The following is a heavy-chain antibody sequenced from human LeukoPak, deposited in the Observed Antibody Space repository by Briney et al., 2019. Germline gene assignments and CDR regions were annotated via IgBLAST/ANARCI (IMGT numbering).Heavy chain of an antibody. D-gene: IGHD3-10*01. Sequence: QAGGSLRLSCAASGFTFTSYGMHWVRQAPGKGLEWVSLISGDGGSTYYADSVKGRFTISRDNSKNSLYLQMNSLRTEDTALYYCAKDPWFGEGGYFDYWGQGTLVTVSS. CDR1: GFTFTSYG. J-gene: IGHJ4*02. CDR2: ISGDGGST. CDR3: AKDPWFGEGGYFDY. V-gene: IGHV3-43*02.